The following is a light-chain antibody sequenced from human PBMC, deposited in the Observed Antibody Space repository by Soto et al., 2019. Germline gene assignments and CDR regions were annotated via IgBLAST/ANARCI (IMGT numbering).Light chain of an antibody. V-gene: IGLV4-69*01. CDR2: VNSDGSN. J-gene: IGLJ7*01. CDR1: SGHSNNA. Sequence: QSVLTQSHSASASLGASVKLTCTLSSGHSNNAIAWHQQKPEKGPRYLMNVNSDGSNIKGDGIPDRCSGSSSGAERYLTISSLQADDEADYYCQTWGTGIPVVFGGGTQLTVL. CDR3: QTWGTGIPVV.